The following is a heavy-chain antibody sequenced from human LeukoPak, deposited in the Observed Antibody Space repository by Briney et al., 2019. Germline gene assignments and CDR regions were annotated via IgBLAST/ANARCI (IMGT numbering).Heavy chain of an antibody. CDR2: INPSGGST. V-gene: IGHV1-46*01. CDR1: GYTFTSYY. CDR3: ARDRRIKLWLGEGDY. Sequence: ASVKVSCKASGYTFTSYYMHWVRQAPGQGLEWMGIINPSGGSTSYAQKFQGRVTMTRDMSTSTVYMELSSLRSEDTAVYYCARDRRIKLWLGEGDYWGQGTLVTVSS. D-gene: IGHD5-18*01. J-gene: IGHJ4*02.